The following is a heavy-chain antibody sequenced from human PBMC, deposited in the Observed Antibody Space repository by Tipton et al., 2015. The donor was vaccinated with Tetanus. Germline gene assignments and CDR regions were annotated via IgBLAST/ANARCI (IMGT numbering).Heavy chain of an antibody. J-gene: IGHJ4*02. D-gene: IGHD5-24*01. CDR3: TGHITASIFYN. V-gene: IGHV3-7*01. Sequence: QLVQSGGGLVKPGGSLRLSCAASGFTFSSYWMTWVRQAPGKGLEWVASIKQDGSEKYYADSVKGRFTISRDNAKKSLYLQMSSLRAEDTAVYYCTGHITASIFYNWGQGTLVTVSS. CDR2: IKQDGSEK. CDR1: GFTFSSYW.